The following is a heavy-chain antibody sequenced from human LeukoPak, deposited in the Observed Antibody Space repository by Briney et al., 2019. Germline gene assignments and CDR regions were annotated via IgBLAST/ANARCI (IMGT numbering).Heavy chain of an antibody. CDR1: GFTFSDYS. J-gene: IGHJ4*02. CDR2: ISSSSSTI. Sequence: GGSLRLSCAASGFTFSDYSMNWVRQAPGKGLEWVSYISSSSSTIHYADSAKGRFTISRDNAKNSLFLQMNSLRAEDTAVYYCARALPYYYGSRSYYFDYWGQGSLVTVSS. CDR3: ARALPYYYGSRSYYFDY. D-gene: IGHD3-10*01. V-gene: IGHV3-48*01.